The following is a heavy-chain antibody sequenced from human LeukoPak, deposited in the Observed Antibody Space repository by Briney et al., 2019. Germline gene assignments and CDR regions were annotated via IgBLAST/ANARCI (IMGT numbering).Heavy chain of an antibody. V-gene: IGHV1-18*01. CDR1: GYTFTSYG. Sequence: ASVSPSSKASGYTFTSYGISWVRQAPGQGLEWMGWISAYNGNTNYAQKLQGRVTMTTDTSTSTAYMELRSLRSDDTAVYYCARVRKTTVSTLFDYWGQGILVTVSS. J-gene: IGHJ4*02. D-gene: IGHD4-17*01. CDR3: ARVRKTTVSTLFDY. CDR2: ISAYNGNT.